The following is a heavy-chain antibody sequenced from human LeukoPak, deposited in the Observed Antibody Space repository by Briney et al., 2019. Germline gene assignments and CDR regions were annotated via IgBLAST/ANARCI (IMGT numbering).Heavy chain of an antibody. D-gene: IGHD5-24*01. J-gene: IGHJ4*02. CDR1: RYTFTSYG. V-gene: IGHV1-18*01. CDR2: IIAYNGNT. CDR3: ARSRMAGAFDY. Sequence: ASVKVSSKASRYTFTSYGISWVRQAPGQGLEWMGWIIAYNGNTNYAQKLQGRVTMTTDTSPSTAYMELRSLRSDDTAVYYCARSRMAGAFDYWGQGTLVTVSS.